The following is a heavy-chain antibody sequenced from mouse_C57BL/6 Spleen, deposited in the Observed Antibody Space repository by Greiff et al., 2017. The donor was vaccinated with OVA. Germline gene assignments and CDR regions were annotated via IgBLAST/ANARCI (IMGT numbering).Heavy chain of an antibody. CDR2: ISDGGSYT. Sequence: EVMLVESGGGLVKPGGSLKLSCAASGFTFSSYAMSWVRQTPEQRLEWVATISDGGSYTYYPDNVKGRFTISRDNAKNNLYLQMSHLKSEDTAMYYCARDGDGNYHFADWGQGTLVTVSA. V-gene: IGHV5-4*01. CDR1: GFTFSSYA. D-gene: IGHD2-1*01. J-gene: IGHJ3*01. CDR3: ARDGDGNYHFAD.